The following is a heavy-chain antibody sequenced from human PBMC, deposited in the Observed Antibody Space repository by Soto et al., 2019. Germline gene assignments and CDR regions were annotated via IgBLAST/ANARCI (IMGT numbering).Heavy chain of an antibody. Sequence: QVQLVQSGAEVKKPGASVKVSCKASGYTFTSYGISWVRQAPGQGLEWMGWINAYNGNTNYAQKLQGSVTMTTDTXXXXXXXXXXXXXXXXXXXXXXXXXXXXXXXXDYWGQGTLVTVSS. V-gene: IGHV1-18*01. CDR1: GYTFTSYG. CDR3: XXXXXXXXXXDY. J-gene: IGHJ4*02. CDR2: INAYNGNT.